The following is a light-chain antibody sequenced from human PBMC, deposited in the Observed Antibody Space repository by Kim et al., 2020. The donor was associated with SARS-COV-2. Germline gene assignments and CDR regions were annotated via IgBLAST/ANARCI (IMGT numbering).Light chain of an antibody. CDR1: SGTFANNY. J-gene: IGLJ3*02. Sequence: GKTVTLTCSRSSGTFANNYVQWYQQRPGSTPTTVIFEDKQRHAGVPHRFSGSVDSSSNSASLTISGLRPEDEADYYCQSYDGNTLVFGGGTKVTVL. V-gene: IGLV6-57*01. CDR3: QSYDGNTLV. CDR2: EDK.